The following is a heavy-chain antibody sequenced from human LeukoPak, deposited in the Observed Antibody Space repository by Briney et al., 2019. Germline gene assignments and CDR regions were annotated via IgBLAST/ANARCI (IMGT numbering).Heavy chain of an antibody. CDR3: ARDPGDSSSPDY. CDR2: IWYDGSNK. Sequence: PGGSLRLSCAASGFTFSSYGMHWVRQAPGKGLEWVAVIWYDGSNKYYADSVKGRFTISRDNSKNTLYLQMNSLRAEDTAVYYCARDPGDSSSPDYWGQGTLVTVSS. J-gene: IGHJ4*02. CDR1: GFTFSSYG. D-gene: IGHD6-6*01. V-gene: IGHV3-33*08.